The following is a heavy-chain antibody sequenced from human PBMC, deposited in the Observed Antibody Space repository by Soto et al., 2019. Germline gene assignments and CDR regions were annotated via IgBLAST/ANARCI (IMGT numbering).Heavy chain of an antibody. CDR2: IIPIFGTA. D-gene: IGHD1-1*01. V-gene: IGHV1-69*13. J-gene: IGHJ6*02. Sequence: ASVKVSSKASGCTFSSYAISWVRQAPGQGLEWMGGIIPIFGTANYAQKFQGRVTITADESTSTAYMELSSLRSEDTAVYYCASAGTKPPSCYYGIDXRGQVTNVTVS. CDR1: GCTFSSYA. CDR3: ASAGTKPPSCYYGIDX.